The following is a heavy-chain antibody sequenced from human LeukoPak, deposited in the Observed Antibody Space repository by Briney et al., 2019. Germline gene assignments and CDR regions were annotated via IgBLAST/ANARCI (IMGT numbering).Heavy chain of an antibody. CDR1: GASISGSGYY. V-gene: IGHV4-39*01. Sequence: PSETLSLTCTVSGASISGSGYYWGWIRQPPGKGLEWIGNIYDSGGTYYNASLQSRVTISIDTSKNQFSLRLSSVTAADTAMYYCAKSGGYGLIDYWGQGTLVTVSS. J-gene: IGHJ4*02. CDR3: AKSGGYGLIDY. D-gene: IGHD1-26*01. CDR2: IYDSGGT.